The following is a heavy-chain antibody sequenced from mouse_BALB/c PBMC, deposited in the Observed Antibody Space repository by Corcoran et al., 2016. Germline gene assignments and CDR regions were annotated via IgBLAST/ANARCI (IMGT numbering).Heavy chain of an antibody. CDR2: IDPANGNT. V-gene: IGHV14-3*02. D-gene: IGHD2-1*01. J-gene: IGHJ4*01. CDR3: AHYYGNYSYAMDY. CDR1: GFNIKDTY. Sequence: EVQLQQSGAELVKPGASVKLSCTASGFNIKDTYMNWVKQRPEQGLEWIGRIDPANGNTKYDPKFQGKATITADTSSNTAYLQLSSLTSEDTAVYYCAHYYGNYSYAMDYWGQGTSVTVSS.